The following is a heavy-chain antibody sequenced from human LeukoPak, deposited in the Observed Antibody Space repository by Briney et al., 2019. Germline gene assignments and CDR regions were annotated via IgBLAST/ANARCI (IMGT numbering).Heavy chain of an antibody. J-gene: IGHJ4*02. CDR3: AREDSSGCFFY. CDR1: GFTFSSYS. Sequence: PGGSLRLSCAASGFTFSSYSMNWVRQAPGKGLEWVSSISSSSYIYYADSVKGRFTISRDNAKNSLYLQMNSLRAEDTAVYYCAREDSSGCFFYWGQGTLVTVSS. V-gene: IGHV3-21*01. CDR2: ISSSSYI. D-gene: IGHD6-19*01.